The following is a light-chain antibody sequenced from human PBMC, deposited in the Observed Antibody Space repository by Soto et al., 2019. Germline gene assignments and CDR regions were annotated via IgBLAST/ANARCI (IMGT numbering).Light chain of an antibody. Sequence: QSALTQPASVSGSPGQSITISCTGTSSDVGGYNYVSWYQQHPGKAPKLMIYEVSNRPSGVSNRFSGSKSGNTASLTISGLQAEDEADYYCSSYTARSTLVFGGWTKLTVL. V-gene: IGLV2-14*01. CDR3: SSYTARSTLV. CDR2: EVS. J-gene: IGLJ3*02. CDR1: SSDVGGYNY.